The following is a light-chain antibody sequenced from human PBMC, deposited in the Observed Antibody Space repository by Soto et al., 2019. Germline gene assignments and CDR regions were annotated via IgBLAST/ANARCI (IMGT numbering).Light chain of an antibody. CDR2: VNSDGSH. V-gene: IGLV4-69*01. J-gene: IGLJ2*01. CDR1: SGHRTYA. Sequence: QSVLTQSPSASASLGASVKLTCTLSSGHRTYAIAWHQQQPEKGPRFLMKVNSDGSHSKGDGIPDRFSGSSSGAERYLTISRLQSEDEADYYCQTWGTGIVVFGGGTKLTVL. CDR3: QTWGTGIVV.